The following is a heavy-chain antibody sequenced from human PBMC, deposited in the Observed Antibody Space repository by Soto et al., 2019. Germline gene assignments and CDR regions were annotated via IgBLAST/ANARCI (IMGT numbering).Heavy chain of an antibody. V-gene: IGHV4-61*01. CDR1: GGSVSSGSYY. CDR2: THHSGST. CDR3: ARETITVAPRSYFDY. D-gene: IGHD6-19*01. J-gene: IGHJ4*02. Sequence: SETLSLTCTVSGGSVSSGSYYWNWVRQPPGKGLQWIGYTHHSGSTNYNPSLQSRVTISVDTSKNQFSLRLSSVTAADTAVYYCARETITVAPRSYFDYWGQGNMVTV.